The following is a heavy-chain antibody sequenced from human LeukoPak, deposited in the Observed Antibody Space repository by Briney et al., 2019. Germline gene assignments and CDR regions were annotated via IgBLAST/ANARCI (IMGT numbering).Heavy chain of an antibody. Sequence: SVKVSCKASGYTLTGYYMHWVRQAPGQGLEWMGGIIPIFGTANYAQKFQGRVTITADESTSTAYMELSSLRSEDTAVYYCARGVDDSEDWFDPWGQGTLVTVSS. CDR3: ARGVDDSEDWFDP. CDR2: IIPIFGTA. CDR1: GYTLTGYY. V-gene: IGHV1-69*13. D-gene: IGHD4-11*01. J-gene: IGHJ5*02.